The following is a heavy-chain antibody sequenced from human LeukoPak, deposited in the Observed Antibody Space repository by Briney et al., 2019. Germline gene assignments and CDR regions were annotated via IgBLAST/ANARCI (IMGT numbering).Heavy chain of an antibody. CDR2: ISSSSSYI. V-gene: IGHV3-21*01. J-gene: IGHJ4*02. CDR3: ARGGITTSWSAFDY. Sequence: GGSLRLSCAASGFTFSSYSMNWVRQAPGKGLEWVSSISSSSSYIYYADSVKGRFTISRDNSKRTLYLQMNSLRAEDTAVYYCARGGITTSWSAFDYWGQGTLVTVSS. CDR1: GFTFSSYS. D-gene: IGHD2-2*01.